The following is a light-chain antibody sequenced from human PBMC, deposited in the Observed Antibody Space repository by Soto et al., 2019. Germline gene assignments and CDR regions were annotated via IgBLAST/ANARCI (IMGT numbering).Light chain of an antibody. Sequence: GTIHYRASQRINIYLNWYRQKPGKAPELLIYSASNLQSGVPSRFSGSGSGTDFTLTISSLQPEDFATYYCQQSCSIPTFGHVTRLEIK. CDR1: QRINIY. CDR2: SAS. V-gene: IGKV1-39*01. J-gene: IGKJ5*01. CDR3: QQSCSIPT.